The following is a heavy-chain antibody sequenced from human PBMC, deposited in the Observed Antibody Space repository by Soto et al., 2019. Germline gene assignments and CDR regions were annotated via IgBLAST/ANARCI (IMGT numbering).Heavy chain of an antibody. CDR1: GFTFSGSA. CDR3: TRLVYSGSYDAFDI. CDR2: IRSKANSYAT. D-gene: IGHD1-26*01. Sequence: GGSLRLSCAASGFTFSGSAMHWVRQASGKGLEWVGRIRSKANSYATAYAASVKGRFTISRDDSKNTAYLQMNSLKTEDTAVYYGTRLVYSGSYDAFDIWGQGTMVTVSS. J-gene: IGHJ3*02. V-gene: IGHV3-73*01.